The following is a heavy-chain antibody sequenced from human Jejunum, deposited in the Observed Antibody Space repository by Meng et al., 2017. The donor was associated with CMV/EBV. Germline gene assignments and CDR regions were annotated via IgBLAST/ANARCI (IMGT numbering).Heavy chain of an antibody. J-gene: IGHJ4*02. D-gene: IGHD2-2*01. CDR1: SGYN. CDR2: INHGGST. CDR3: ARGDPRYCSAIDCYVQFDY. V-gene: IGHV4-34*01. Sequence: SGYNWGWNGQPQGKGLEWIGGINHGGSTKDDPSLKSRVTMSVDTSKRQFSLKLSSVTAADTAVYYCARGDPRYCSAIDCYVQFDYWGQGALVTVSS.